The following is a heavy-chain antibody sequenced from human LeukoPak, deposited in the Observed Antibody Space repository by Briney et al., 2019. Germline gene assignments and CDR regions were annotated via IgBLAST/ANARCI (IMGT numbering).Heavy chain of an antibody. Sequence: GGSLRLSCVASGFTFSNAWMSWVRQAPGKGLEWVAGIKSKTNGGTTDYAAPGKGRFTISRDDSKNTLYLQMNSLKTEDTAVYYCTILRGSSSDYWGQGTLVTVSS. CDR3: TILRGSSSDY. V-gene: IGHV3-15*01. D-gene: IGHD6-13*01. CDR2: IKSKTNGGTT. J-gene: IGHJ4*02. CDR1: GFTFSNAW.